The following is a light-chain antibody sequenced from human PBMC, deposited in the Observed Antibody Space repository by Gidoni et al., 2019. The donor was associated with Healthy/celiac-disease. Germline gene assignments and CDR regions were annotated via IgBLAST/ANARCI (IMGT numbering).Light chain of an antibody. CDR2: AAS. V-gene: IGKV1-39*01. CDR3: QQSYSTPHT. Sequence: DIQMTQSPSSLSASVGDRVTITCRASQSIISYLNWYQQKQGKAPKLLIYAASSLQRGFPSRFICSGSGTDCTLTISSLQPEDVANYYGQQSYSTPHTFGQGTKLEIK. J-gene: IGKJ2*01. CDR1: QSIISY.